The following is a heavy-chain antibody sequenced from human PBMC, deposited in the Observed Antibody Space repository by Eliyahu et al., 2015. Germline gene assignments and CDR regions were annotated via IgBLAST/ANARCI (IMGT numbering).Heavy chain of an antibody. D-gene: IGHD3-9*01. CDR2: ISRSSVRT. Sequence: EVQLLESGGGLVQPGGSLXLSCAASGFTFSSYAVSWVRRTPGKGLEWVSAISRSSVRTYYADSVKGRFTISRDNSKNTLYLQMNSLRTEDTAVYYCAKGGYDNSDAYSDLWGRGTLVTVSS. CDR3: AKGGYDNSDAYSDL. V-gene: IGHV3-23*01. J-gene: IGHJ2*01. CDR1: GFTFSSYA.